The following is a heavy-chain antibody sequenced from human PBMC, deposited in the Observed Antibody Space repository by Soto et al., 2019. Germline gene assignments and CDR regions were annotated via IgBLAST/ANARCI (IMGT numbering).Heavy chain of an antibody. CDR3: ARTPLL. V-gene: IGHV4-31*03. Sequence: PSETLSLTCTVSGGSISSGGYYWSWIRQHPGKGLEWIGYIYYSGSTYYNYYNPSLKSRATISVDTSKNQFSLKLSSVTAADTAVYYCARTPLLWGQGTLVTVSS. J-gene: IGHJ4*02. CDR2: IYYSGSTYYN. CDR1: GGSISSGGYY. D-gene: IGHD1-26*01.